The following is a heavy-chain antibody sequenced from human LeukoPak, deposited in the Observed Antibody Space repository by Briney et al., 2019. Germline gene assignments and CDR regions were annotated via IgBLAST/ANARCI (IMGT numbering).Heavy chain of an antibody. J-gene: IGHJ5*02. CDR3: ARVHKYCSSISCYRFDP. D-gene: IGHD2-2*01. CDR2: VDHSGST. Sequence: PSGTLSLTCAVPGGSISSSNWWSWARQPPGKGLEWIGGVDHSGSTKYNPALKSRVTISVDKSKNQFSLRLSSVTAADTAVYYCARVHKYCSSISCYRFDPWGQGTLVTVSS. CDR1: GGSISSSNW. V-gene: IGHV4-4*02.